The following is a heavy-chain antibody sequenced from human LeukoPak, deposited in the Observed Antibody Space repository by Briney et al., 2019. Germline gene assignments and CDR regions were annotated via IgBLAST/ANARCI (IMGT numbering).Heavy chain of an antibody. CDR1: GFTFSSYG. Sequence: GGSLRLSGAASGFTFSSYGMHWVRQAPGKGLEWVAVISYDGSNKYYADSVKGRFTISRDNSKNTLYLQMNSLRAEDTAVYYCAKSPYQPLDYGDYAYFDYWGQGTLVTVSS. D-gene: IGHD4-17*01. V-gene: IGHV3-30*18. CDR3: AKSPYQPLDYGDYAYFDY. J-gene: IGHJ4*02. CDR2: ISYDGSNK.